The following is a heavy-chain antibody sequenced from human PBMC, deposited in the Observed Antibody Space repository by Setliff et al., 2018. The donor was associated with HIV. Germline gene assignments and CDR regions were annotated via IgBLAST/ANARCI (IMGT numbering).Heavy chain of an antibody. CDR1: GGTFSLHY. D-gene: IGHD6-25*01. Sequence: SETLSLTCAVSGGTFSLHYYTWIRQSPLRGLDWIGEIHPSGNTYYNPSLQSRVTISVDTSKNQFSLNLSSVTAADTAVYYCARGLDSAKIHYWGQGTLVTVSS. J-gene: IGHJ4*02. V-gene: IGHV4-34*01. CDR2: IHPSGNT. CDR3: ARGLDSAKIHY.